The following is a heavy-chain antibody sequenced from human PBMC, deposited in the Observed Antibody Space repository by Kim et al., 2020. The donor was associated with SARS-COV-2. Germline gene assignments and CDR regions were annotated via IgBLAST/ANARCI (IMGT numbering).Heavy chain of an antibody. V-gene: IGHV4-34*01. CDR3: ARGSIDFWSGYLVLGGMDV. D-gene: IGHD3-3*01. J-gene: IGHJ6*02. Sequence: SRVTISVDTSKNQFSLKLSSVTAADTAVYYCARGSIDFWSGYLVLGGMDVWGQGTTVTVSS.